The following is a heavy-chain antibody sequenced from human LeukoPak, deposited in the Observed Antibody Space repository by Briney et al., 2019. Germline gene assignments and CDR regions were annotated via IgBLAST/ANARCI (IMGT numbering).Heavy chain of an antibody. CDR1: GGSISTYY. J-gene: IGHJ3*02. V-gene: IGHV4-59*01. D-gene: IGHD3-22*01. Sequence: PSETLSLTCAVSGGSISTYYWSWIRQPPGKGLEWIGYIHYSGSTNYNPSLKSRVTISVDTSKNQFSLKLSSVTAADTAVYYCATPYSSGDGAFDIWGQGTMVTVSS. CDR3: ATPYSSGDGAFDI. CDR2: IHYSGST.